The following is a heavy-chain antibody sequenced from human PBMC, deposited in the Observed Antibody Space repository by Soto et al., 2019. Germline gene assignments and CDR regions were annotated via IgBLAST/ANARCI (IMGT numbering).Heavy chain of an antibody. V-gene: IGHV3-23*01. CDR2: ISGSGGST. J-gene: IGHJ6*02. Sequence: GGSLRLSCAASGFTFSSYAMSWVRQAPGTGLEWVSAISGSGGSTYYADSVKGRFTISRDNSKNTLYLQMNSLRAEDTAVYYCAAWGVVYYGVGYYYYGMDVWGQGTTVTVSS. D-gene: IGHD3-3*01. CDR3: AAWGVVYYGVGYYYYGMDV. CDR1: GFTFSSYA.